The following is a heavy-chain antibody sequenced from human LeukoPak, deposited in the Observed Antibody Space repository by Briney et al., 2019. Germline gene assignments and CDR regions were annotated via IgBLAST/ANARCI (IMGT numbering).Heavy chain of an antibody. Sequence: GGSLRLSCAASGFTFSSYSMNWVRQAPGKGLEWVSSISSSSSYIYYADSVKGRFTISRDNAKNSLYLQMNSLRAEDTAVYYCARGLFLEWSVPYGMDVWGQGTTVTVSS. J-gene: IGHJ6*02. CDR1: GFTFSSYS. CDR2: ISSSSSYI. V-gene: IGHV3-21*01. D-gene: IGHD3-3*01. CDR3: ARGLFLEWSVPYGMDV.